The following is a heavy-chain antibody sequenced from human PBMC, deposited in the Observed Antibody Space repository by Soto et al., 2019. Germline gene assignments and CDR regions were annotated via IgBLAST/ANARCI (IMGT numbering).Heavy chain of an antibody. CDR3: ARCTVYDSSGYYLRSP. CDR1: GGTFSSYA. Sequence: QVQLVQSGAEVKKPGSSVKVSCKASGGTFSSYAISWVRQAPGQGLEWMGGIIPICGTANYAQKFQGRVTMTADEDTRTAYMELSSLSSEDTAVYYCARCTVYDSSGYYLRSPWGKGTQVTVAS. CDR2: IIPICGTA. D-gene: IGHD3-22*01. J-gene: IGHJ5*02. V-gene: IGHV1-69*01.